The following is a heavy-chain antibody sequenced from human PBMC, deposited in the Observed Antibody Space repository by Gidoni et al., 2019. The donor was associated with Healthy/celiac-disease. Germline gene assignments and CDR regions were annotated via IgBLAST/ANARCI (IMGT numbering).Heavy chain of an antibody. Sequence: QVQLQQWGAGLLKPSETLSLTCAVYGGSFSGYYWSWIRQPPGKGLEWIGEINHSGSTNYNPSLKSRVTISVDTSKNQFSLKLSSVTAADTAVYYCARGGIAARLRSFDYWGQGTLVTVSS. CDR2: INHSGST. D-gene: IGHD6-6*01. CDR3: ARGGIAARLRSFDY. V-gene: IGHV4-34*01. J-gene: IGHJ4*02. CDR1: GGSFSGYY.